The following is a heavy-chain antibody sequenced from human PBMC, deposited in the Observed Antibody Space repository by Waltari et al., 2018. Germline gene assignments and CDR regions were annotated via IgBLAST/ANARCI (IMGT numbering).Heavy chain of an antibody. J-gene: IGHJ5*02. D-gene: IGHD3-3*01. CDR1: GGSFSGYY. CDR3: ARHPDDFWSGYRTNWFDP. Sequence: QVQLQQWGAGLLKPSETLSLTCAVYGGSFSGYYRSWIRQPPGKGLEWIGEINHSGSTNYNPSLKSRVTISVDTSKNQFSLKLSSVTAADTAVYYCARHPDDFWSGYRTNWFDPWGQGTLVTVSS. V-gene: IGHV4-34*01. CDR2: INHSGST.